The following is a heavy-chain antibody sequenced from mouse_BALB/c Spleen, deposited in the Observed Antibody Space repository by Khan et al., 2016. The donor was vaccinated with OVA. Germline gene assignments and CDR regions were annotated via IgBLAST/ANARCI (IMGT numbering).Heavy chain of an antibody. CDR3: ARAYYANYREAMDY. CDR2: IWGDGST. CDR1: EFSLTGYG. Sequence: QVQLKQSGPGPVAPSQSLSITCTVSEFSLTGYGVNWVRQPPGKGLEWLGMIWGDGSTDYNSALKSRLSISKDNSKSQVFLKMNSLQTDDTARYYCARAYYANYREAMDYWGQGTSVTVSS. J-gene: IGHJ4*01. V-gene: IGHV2-6-7*01. D-gene: IGHD2-10*01.